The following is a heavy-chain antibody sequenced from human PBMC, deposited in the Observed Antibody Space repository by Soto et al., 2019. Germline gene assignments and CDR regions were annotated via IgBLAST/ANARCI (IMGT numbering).Heavy chain of an antibody. Sequence: LSLTCTVSGGSISSGGYYWSWIRQHPGKGLEWIGYIYYSGSTYYNPSLKSRVTISVDTSKNQFSLKLSSVTAADTAVYYCARISAYYYDSSGYYYPFDYWGQGTLVTVSS. D-gene: IGHD3-22*01. CDR3: ARISAYYYDSSGYYYPFDY. V-gene: IGHV4-31*03. CDR2: IYYSGST. J-gene: IGHJ4*02. CDR1: GGSISSGGYY.